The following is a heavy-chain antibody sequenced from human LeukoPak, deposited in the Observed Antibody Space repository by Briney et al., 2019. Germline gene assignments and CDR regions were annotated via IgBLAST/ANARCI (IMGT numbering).Heavy chain of an antibody. CDR2: IYYSGST. V-gene: IGHV4-59*01. CDR1: GGSISSYY. Sequence: PSETLSLTCTVSGGSISSYYWSWIRQPPGKGLEWIGYIYYSGSTNYNPSLKSRVTISVDTSKNQFSLKLSSVTAADTAVHYCARGLSGGWFDPWGQGTLVTVSS. D-gene: IGHD3-10*01. CDR3: ARGLSGGWFDP. J-gene: IGHJ5*02.